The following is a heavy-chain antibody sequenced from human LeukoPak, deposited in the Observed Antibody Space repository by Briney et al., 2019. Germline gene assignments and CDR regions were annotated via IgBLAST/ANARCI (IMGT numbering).Heavy chain of an antibody. CDR1: GFTFSAYE. CDR3: ASLFLCYGCSTSSVSFNI. CDR2: ISSSDSTI. D-gene: IGHD6-6*01. Sequence: GGSLRLSCAASGFTFSAYEMNWVRQAPGKGLEWVSYISSSDSTIYYADSVKGRFTISRDNAKNSLYLQMNSLRAEDTAVYYCASLFLCYGCSTSSVSFNIWGQGTMLTVSS. V-gene: IGHV3-48*03. J-gene: IGHJ3*02.